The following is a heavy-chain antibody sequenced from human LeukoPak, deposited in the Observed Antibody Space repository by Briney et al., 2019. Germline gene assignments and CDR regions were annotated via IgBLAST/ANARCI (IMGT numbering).Heavy chain of an antibody. J-gene: IGHJ3*02. Sequence: PSETLSLTCAVSGGSISSGGYSWSWIRQPPGKGLEWIGYIYHSGSTYYNPSLKSRVTISVDRSKNQFSLKPSSVTAADTAVYYCARDVNYGAFDIWGQGTMVTVSS. D-gene: IGHD4-11*01. CDR2: IYHSGST. V-gene: IGHV4-30-2*01. CDR3: ARDVNYGAFDI. CDR1: GGSISSGGYS.